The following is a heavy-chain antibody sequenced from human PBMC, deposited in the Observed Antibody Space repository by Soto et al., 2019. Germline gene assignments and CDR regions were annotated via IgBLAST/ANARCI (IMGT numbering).Heavy chain of an antibody. J-gene: IGHJ4*02. V-gene: IGHV3-30-3*01. D-gene: IGHD3-3*01. CDR1: GFTFSNYA. Sequence: QVQLVESGGGVVQPGRSLRLSCAASGFTFSNYAMHWVRQTPGKGLEWVAVMSYDGNNKYYADSVKGRFTISRDNSKTTLYLQMNSLRAEDTAVYSCARAPDTIFAILDYWGQGTLVTVSS. CDR2: MSYDGNNK. CDR3: ARAPDTIFAILDY.